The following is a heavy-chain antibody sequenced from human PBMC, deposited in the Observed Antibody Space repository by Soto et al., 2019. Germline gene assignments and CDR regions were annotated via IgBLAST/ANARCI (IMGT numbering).Heavy chain of an antibody. Sequence: EVQLLESGGGLVQPGGSLRLSCADSGFSFRNYAMSWVRQAPGKGLEWISTLTGSSSNIYYADSVKGRFAISRDNSRNTLYLQMNSLTAEDTAVYYCANGRATYGLLTHDYWGQGTLVTGSS. V-gene: IGHV3-23*01. CDR1: GFSFRNYA. CDR2: LTGSSSNI. D-gene: IGHD3-10*01. CDR3: ANGRATYGLLTHDY. J-gene: IGHJ4*02.